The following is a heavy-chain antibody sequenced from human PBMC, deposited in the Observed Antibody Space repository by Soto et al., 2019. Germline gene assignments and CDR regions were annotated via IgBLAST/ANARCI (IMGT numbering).Heavy chain of an antibody. CDR2: IYYSGST. CDR1: DGSISSYY. Sequence: SETLSLTCTVSDGSISSYYRSWIRQPPGKGLEWIGYIYYSGSTNYNPSLKSRVTISVDTSKNQFSLKLSSVTAADTAVYYCARVGGAAAGEAFDYWGQGTLVTVSS. V-gene: IGHV4-59*01. CDR3: ARVGGAAAGEAFDY. J-gene: IGHJ4*02. D-gene: IGHD6-13*01.